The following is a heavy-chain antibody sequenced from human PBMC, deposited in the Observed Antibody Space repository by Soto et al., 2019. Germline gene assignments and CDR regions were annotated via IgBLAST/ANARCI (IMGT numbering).Heavy chain of an antibody. V-gene: IGHV4-31*03. CDR1: GGSISSGGYY. Sequence: SETLSLTCTVSGGSISSGGYYWSWIRQHPGKGLEWIGYIYYSGSTYYNPSLKSRVTISVDTSKNQFSLKLSSVTAADTAVYYCATSQRSAPHYYYGSGSPPTHYYYGMDVWGQGTTVTVS. J-gene: IGHJ6*02. CDR2: IYYSGST. CDR3: ATSQRSAPHYYYGSGSPPTHYYYGMDV. D-gene: IGHD3-10*01.